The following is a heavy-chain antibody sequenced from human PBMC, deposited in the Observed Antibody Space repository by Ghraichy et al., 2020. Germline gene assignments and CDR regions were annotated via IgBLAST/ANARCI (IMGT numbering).Heavy chain of an antibody. CDR1: GFTFSSYA. J-gene: IGHJ6*03. CDR2: ISDGGGRT. CDR3: AKVRGGSYCTSTTCPYMGV. V-gene: IGHV3-23*01. Sequence: GGSLRLSCAASGFTFSSYAMSWVRQAPRKGLEWVSTISDGGGRTYYADSVRGRFTISRDNSKNTLYLQMNSLRAEDTAVFYCAKVRGGSYCTSTTCPYMGVWGKGTTVTVSS. D-gene: IGHD2-2*01.